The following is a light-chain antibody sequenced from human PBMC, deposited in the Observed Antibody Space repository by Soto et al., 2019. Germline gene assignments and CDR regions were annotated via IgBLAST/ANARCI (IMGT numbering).Light chain of an antibody. J-gene: IGKJ1*01. CDR1: QSVRSN. CDR3: QQYNNWPRT. V-gene: IGKV3-15*01. CDR2: AAS. Sequence: EIVLTQSPGTLSLSPGERATLSCRASQSVRSNLAWYQQKPGQAPRLLIYAASTRATGIPARFSGSGSGTEFTLTIDSLQSEDFAVYYCQQYNNWPRTFGQGTKVDI.